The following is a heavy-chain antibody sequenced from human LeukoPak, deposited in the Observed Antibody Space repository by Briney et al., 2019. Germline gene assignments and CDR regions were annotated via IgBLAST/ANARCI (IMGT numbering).Heavy chain of an antibody. CDR1: GYSISRGYY. CDR3: ARVVYGSGSYHSTY. D-gene: IGHD3-10*01. J-gene: IGHJ4*02. CDR2: IYHSGST. V-gene: IGHV4-38-2*02. Sequence: SETLSLTCSVSGYSISRGYYWAWVRQPPGKGLEWIGSIYHSGSTYYNPSLKSRVTISVDTSKNQFSLKLSSVSAADTAVYYCARVVYGSGSYHSTYWGQGTLVTVSS.